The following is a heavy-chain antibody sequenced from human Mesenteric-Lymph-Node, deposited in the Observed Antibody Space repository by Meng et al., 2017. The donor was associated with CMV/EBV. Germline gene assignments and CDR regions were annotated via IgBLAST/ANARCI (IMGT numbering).Heavy chain of an antibody. J-gene: IGHJ4*02. CDR1: GTAASYS. CDR3: ARGGIVRVPPKGFEY. Sequence: GTAASYSSSYVRRATGQELEWMGGFIPIFDTSNCAHKFQGRITIATEKSTSTIYLELSSLRSEDTAVYYCARGGIVRVPPKGFEYWGQGTLVTVSS. CDR2: FIPIFDTS. V-gene: IGHV1-69*05. D-gene: IGHD3-10*01.